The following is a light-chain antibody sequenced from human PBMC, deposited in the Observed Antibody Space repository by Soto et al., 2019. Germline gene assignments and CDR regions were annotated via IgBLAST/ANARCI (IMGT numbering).Light chain of an antibody. Sequence: EIVMTQSPATLSVSPGERATLSCRASQSVSNNLARYQQKPGQAPRLLIYHASTRATGIPARFSGSGSGTEFTLTISSLQSEDFAVYYCQQYNKWPLTFGGGTKVEIK. J-gene: IGKJ4*01. CDR2: HAS. CDR1: QSVSNN. CDR3: QQYNKWPLT. V-gene: IGKV3-15*01.